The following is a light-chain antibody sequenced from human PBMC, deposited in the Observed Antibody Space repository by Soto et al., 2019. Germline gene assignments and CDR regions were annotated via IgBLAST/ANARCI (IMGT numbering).Light chain of an antibody. V-gene: IGLV8-61*01. CDR2: NTN. J-gene: IGLJ2*01. Sequence: QTVATQEPSFSVSPGGTVTLSCGWNSGSVSTTYYPSWYQETPGQAPRTLIYNTNTRSSGVPDRFSGSILETKAALTITVGQADDKSDYYSVLYMDSVIVIFGAGSQLTVL. CDR1: SGSVSTTYY. CDR3: VLYMDSVIVI.